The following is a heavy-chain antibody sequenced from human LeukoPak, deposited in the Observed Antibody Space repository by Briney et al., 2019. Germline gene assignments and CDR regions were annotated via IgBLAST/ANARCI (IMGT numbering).Heavy chain of an antibody. D-gene: IGHD1-26*01. V-gene: IGHV1-8*01. Sequence: GASVKVSCKASGYTFTSYDINWVRQATGQGLEWMGWMNPNSGNTGYAQKFQGRVTMTRNTSISTAYMELSSLRSEDTAVYYCATGLIYSWWFDPWGQGTLVTVSS. CDR2: MNPNSGNT. CDR1: GYTFTSYD. CDR3: ATGLIYSWWFDP. J-gene: IGHJ5*02.